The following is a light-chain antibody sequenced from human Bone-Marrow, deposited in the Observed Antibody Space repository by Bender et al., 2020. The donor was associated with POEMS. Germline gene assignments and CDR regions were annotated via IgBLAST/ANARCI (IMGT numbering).Light chain of an antibody. J-gene: IGLJ2*01. CDR2: DDT. CDR1: DIGSKS. CDR3: QSWGSNTAV. Sequence: SYELTQPPSVSVAPGQTARITCGGNDIGSKSVHWYQQRPGQAPVLVVYDDTGRPSGIPERFSGSTSGNTASLTISRTQTMDEADYYCQSWGSNTAVFGGGTKLTVL. V-gene: IGLV3-21*02.